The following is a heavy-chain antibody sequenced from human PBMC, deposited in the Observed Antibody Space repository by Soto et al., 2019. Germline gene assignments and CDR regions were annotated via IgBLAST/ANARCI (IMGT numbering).Heavy chain of an antibody. Sequence: QVQLPESGSGLVKPSQTLSLTCTVSGDSIRILNFSWDWIRQAPVRALEWIGYVYPSGATYYNPSDRGRLNLSVDRSKNQVSMKLTAETSADTAVYYCVRGNGSRLLDSWGQGTLVTVSS. CDR3: VRGNGSRLLDS. CDR1: GDSIRILNFS. CDR2: VYPSGAT. D-gene: IGHD6-13*01. V-gene: IGHV4-30-2*01. J-gene: IGHJ4*02.